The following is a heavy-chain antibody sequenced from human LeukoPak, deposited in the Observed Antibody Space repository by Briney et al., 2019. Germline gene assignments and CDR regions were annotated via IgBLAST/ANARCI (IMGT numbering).Heavy chain of an antibody. Sequence: QPGRSLRLSCAASGFTFSSYGMHWVRQAPGKGLEWVAVIWYDGSNKYYADSVKGRFTISRDNSKNTLYLQMNSLRAEDTAVYYCASHYYDSSGWSYYYFDYWGQGTLVTVSS. V-gene: IGHV3-33*01. J-gene: IGHJ4*02. CDR1: GFTFSSYG. CDR3: ASHYYDSSGWSYYYFDY. CDR2: IWYDGSNK. D-gene: IGHD3-22*01.